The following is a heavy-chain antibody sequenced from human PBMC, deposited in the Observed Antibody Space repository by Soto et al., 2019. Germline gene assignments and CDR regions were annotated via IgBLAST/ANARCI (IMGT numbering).Heavy chain of an antibody. Sequence: QVQLVESGGGVVQPGRSLRLSCAASGFTFSNYGMHWVRQAPGKGLEWVAVIWYDGSNKYYADSVKGRFTISRDNSKNTLYLHMNSLRAEDTAVYYCAREDYGDSHDYWGQGTLVTVSS. CDR2: IWYDGSNK. V-gene: IGHV3-33*01. D-gene: IGHD4-17*01. CDR3: AREDYGDSHDY. J-gene: IGHJ4*02. CDR1: GFTFSNYG.